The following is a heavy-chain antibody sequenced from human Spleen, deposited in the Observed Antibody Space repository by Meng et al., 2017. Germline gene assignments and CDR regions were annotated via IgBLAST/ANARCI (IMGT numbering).Heavy chain of an antibody. CDR2: IWYDGRNK. V-gene: IGHV3-33*01. Sequence: GGSLRLSCAASGFTFSSYGMHWVRQAPGKGLEWVAVIWYDGRNKYFADSVKGRFTISRDNSKNTVFLQINSLRAEDTAVYYCARSPIDKYDLSALPLDYWGQGTLVTVSS. CDR3: ARSPIDKYDLSALPLDY. J-gene: IGHJ4*02. CDR1: GFTFSSYG. D-gene: IGHD3-22*01.